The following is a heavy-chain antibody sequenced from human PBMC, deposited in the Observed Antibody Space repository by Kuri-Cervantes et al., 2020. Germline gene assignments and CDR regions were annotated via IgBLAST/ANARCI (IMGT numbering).Heavy chain of an antibody. D-gene: IGHD1-26*01. J-gene: IGHJ4*02. V-gene: IGHV3-23*01. Sequence: LSLTCAASGFTFSSYAMSWVRQAPGKGLEWVSAISGSGGSIYYADSVKGRFTISRDNAKNSLYLQMNSLRAEDTAVYYCARIPVSGSYYAGGYFDYWGQGTLVTVSS. CDR2: ISGSGGSI. CDR3: ARIPVSGSYYAGGYFDY. CDR1: GFTFSSYA.